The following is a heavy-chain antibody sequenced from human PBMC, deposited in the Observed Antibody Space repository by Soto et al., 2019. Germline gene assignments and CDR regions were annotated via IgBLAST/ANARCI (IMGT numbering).Heavy chain of an antibody. D-gene: IGHD3-3*01. J-gene: IGHJ4*02. Sequence: QVQLVQSGAEVKKPGSSVKVSCKASGGTFSSYAISWVGQAPGQGLEWMGGIIPIFGTANYAQKFQGRVTITADEYTSTAYMELSSLRSEDTAVYYCARGRLFGVVTLELDYWGQGTLVTVSS. CDR1: GGTFSSYA. CDR3: ARGRLFGVVTLELDY. CDR2: IIPIFGTA. V-gene: IGHV1-69*01.